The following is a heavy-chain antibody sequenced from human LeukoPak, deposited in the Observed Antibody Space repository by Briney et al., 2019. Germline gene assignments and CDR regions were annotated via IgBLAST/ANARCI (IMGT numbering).Heavy chain of an antibody. Sequence: KPSETLSFTCTVSGGSSGSSGSYWGWIRQPPGKGLEWIGSIYYSGNTYNPSLKSRVTISVDTSKNQFSLNLTSVTAADTAVYYSSRVMAARREDLNWFDPWGQGTLVTVSS. CDR2: IYYSGNT. V-gene: IGHV4-39*07. CDR1: GGSSGSSGSY. J-gene: IGHJ5*02. D-gene: IGHD6-6*01. CDR3: SRVMAARREDLNWFDP.